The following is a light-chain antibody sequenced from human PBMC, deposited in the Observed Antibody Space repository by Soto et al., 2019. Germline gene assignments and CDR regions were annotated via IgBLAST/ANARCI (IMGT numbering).Light chain of an antibody. V-gene: IGLV8-61*01. CDR3: MLYMGGGLVV. Sequence: QTVVTQEPSFSVSPGGTVTLTCGLTSGSVSTTYYPSWYQQTPGKAPRTLIYSTNIRSSGVPDRFSGSILGNKAALTISGAQADDESDYHCMLYMGGGLVVFGGGTKLTVL. CDR2: STN. CDR1: SGSVSTTYY. J-gene: IGLJ2*01.